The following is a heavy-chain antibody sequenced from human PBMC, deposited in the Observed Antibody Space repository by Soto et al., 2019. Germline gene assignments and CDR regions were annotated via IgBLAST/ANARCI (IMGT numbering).Heavy chain of an antibody. CDR3: ARQWAAADNWFDP. D-gene: IGHD2-2*01. V-gene: IGHV4-59*01. CDR1: GGSISSYY. J-gene: IGHJ5*02. Sequence: SETLSLTCTVSGGSISSYYWSWIRQPPGKGLEWIGYIYYSGSTNYNPSLKSRVTISVDTSKNQFSLKLSSVTAADTAVYYCARQWAAADNWFDPWGQGTLVTVPS. CDR2: IYYSGST.